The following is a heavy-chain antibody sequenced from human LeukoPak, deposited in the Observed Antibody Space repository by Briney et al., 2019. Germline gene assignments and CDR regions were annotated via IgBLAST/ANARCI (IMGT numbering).Heavy chain of an antibody. D-gene: IGHD3-16*01. J-gene: IGHJ4*02. CDR3: GRAFPPLRTSSAGDL. CDR1: GFTFRDYD. Sequence: GGSLRLSCSASGFTFRDYDMNWFRQAPGKGLEWVSSISYLSSHVYYGDSVKGRFSISRDNAKNSLYLQMNGLGAEDTAIYYCGRAFPPLRTSSAGDLWGQGILVTVSS. CDR2: ISYLSSHV. V-gene: IGHV3-21*01.